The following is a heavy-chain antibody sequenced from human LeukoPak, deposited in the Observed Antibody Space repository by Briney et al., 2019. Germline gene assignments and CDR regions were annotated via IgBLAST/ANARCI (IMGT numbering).Heavy chain of an antibody. CDR3: ARGPRWTGYPFDY. CDR1: GGSISGYY. V-gene: IGHV4-34*01. CDR2: INHSGST. D-gene: IGHD3/OR15-3a*01. Sequence: SETLSLTCTVSGGSISGYYWSWIRQPPGKGLEWIGEINHSGSTNYNPSLKSRVTISVDTSKNQFSLKLSSVTAADTAVYYCARGPRWTGYPFDYWGQGTLVTVSS. J-gene: IGHJ4*02.